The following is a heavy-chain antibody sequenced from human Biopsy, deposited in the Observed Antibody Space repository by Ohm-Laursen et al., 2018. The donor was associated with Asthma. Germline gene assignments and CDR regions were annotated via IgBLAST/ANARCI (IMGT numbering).Heavy chain of an antibody. D-gene: IGHD3-22*01. Sequence: SLRLSCTASGFTFSDYDMHWVRQAPGKGLEWVSVNYSGGTSHTADSVRGRFTISRDYSKNTLYLQMHSLRAEDTAVYYCARGDSSNWSHYYFDYWGQGTLVTVSS. V-gene: IGHV3-53*01. J-gene: IGHJ4*02. CDR2: NYSGGTS. CDR3: ARGDSSNWSHYYFDY. CDR1: GFTFSDYD.